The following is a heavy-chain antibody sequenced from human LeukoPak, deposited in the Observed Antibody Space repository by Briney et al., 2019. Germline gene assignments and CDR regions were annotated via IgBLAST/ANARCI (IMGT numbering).Heavy chain of an antibody. CDR2: IYYSGST. J-gene: IGHJ2*01. V-gene: IGHV4-59*01. D-gene: IGHD2-15*01. CDR1: GGSISSYY. Sequence: PSETLSLTCTVSGGSISSYYWSWIRQPSGKGLEWIGDIYYSGSTNYKSSLNSRVTMSVDTSKNQFSLRLSSVTAADTAVYYCARVLVGALRYCSGGACPFDLWGRGTLVTVSS. CDR3: ARVLVGALRYCSGGACPFDL.